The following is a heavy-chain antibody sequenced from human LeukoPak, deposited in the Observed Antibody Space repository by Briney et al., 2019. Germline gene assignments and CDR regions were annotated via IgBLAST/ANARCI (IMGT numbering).Heavy chain of an antibody. CDR2: ISSISRTI. Sequence: GGSLRLSCAASGFNFTRYNMNWVRQAPGKGLEHISYISSISRTIDNADSVKGRFTISRDNAKNSLYLQMNSLRAEDTAVYYCARHRLHRIYYDSSGYYHDALDIWGQGTMITVSS. V-gene: IGHV3-48*01. CDR1: GFNFTRYN. J-gene: IGHJ3*02. CDR3: ARHRLHRIYYDSSGYYHDALDI. D-gene: IGHD3-22*01.